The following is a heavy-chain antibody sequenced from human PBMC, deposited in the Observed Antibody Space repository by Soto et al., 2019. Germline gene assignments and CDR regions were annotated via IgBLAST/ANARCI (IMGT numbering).Heavy chain of an antibody. V-gene: IGHV1-18*01. Sequence: ASVKVSCKASGYSFSSYGITWVRQAPGQGLEWMGWISPSSGETNYAQKFQGRVTVTTDTSTTTNYLELRSLKSDDTAVYYCARDWHPRFDPWGPGTLVTVSS. CDR1: GYSFSSYG. CDR2: ISPSSGET. J-gene: IGHJ5*02. CDR3: ARDWHPRFDP.